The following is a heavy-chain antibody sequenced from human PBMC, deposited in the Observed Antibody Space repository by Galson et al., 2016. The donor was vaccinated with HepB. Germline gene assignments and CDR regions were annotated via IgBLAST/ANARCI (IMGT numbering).Heavy chain of an antibody. Sequence: SLRLSCAASGFPFDDYAMHWVRQGPGKGLEWISVISFDGGSSDYADSVKGRFTISRDNSNHSLYLQMNSLRPEDSALYYCAKDMSTYGYCSSGACYSLGYFHSWGHGTLVAVSS. CDR1: GFPFDDYA. V-gene: IGHV3-43D*03. CDR2: ISFDGGSS. CDR3: AKDMSTYGYCSSGACYSLGYFHS. J-gene: IGHJ4*01. D-gene: IGHD2-15*01.